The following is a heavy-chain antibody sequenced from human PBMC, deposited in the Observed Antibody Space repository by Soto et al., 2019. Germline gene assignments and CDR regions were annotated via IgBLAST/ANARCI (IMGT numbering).Heavy chain of an antibody. D-gene: IGHD6-13*01. CDR2: IYYSGST. V-gene: IGHV4-39*01. CDR1: GGSISSSSYY. J-gene: IGHJ4*02. Sequence: PSETLSLTCTVSGGSISSSSYYWGWIRQPPGKGLEWIGSIYYSGSTYYNPSLKSRVTISVDTSKNQFSLKLSSVTAADTAVYYCASPSSWYGGGYFDYWGQGTLVTVSS. CDR3: ASPSSWYGGGYFDY.